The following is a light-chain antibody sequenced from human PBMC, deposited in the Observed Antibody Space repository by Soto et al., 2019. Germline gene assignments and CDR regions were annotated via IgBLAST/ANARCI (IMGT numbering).Light chain of an antibody. CDR3: QQYCSSPLN. V-gene: IGKV3-20*01. J-gene: IGKJ3*01. CDR2: GAS. Sequence: EIVLTQSPGTLSLSPGERATLSCRASQSVSSSYLAWYQQKPGQTPRLLFYGASSRATGIPDRFSGSESGTDFTLTISRLQPEDLAVYYCQQYCSSPLNFGPGTKVDIK. CDR1: QSVSSSY.